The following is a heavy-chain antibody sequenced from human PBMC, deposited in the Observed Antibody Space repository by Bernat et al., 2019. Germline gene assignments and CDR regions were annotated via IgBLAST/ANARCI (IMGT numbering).Heavy chain of an antibody. D-gene: IGHD5-18*01. Sequence: QVQLVESGGGVVQPGRSLRLSCAASGFTFSSYAMHWVRQAPGKGLEWVAVISYDGSNKYYADSVKGRFTISRDNSKNTLYLQMNSLRAEDTAVYYCARGPVDTAMVTIFNFDYWGQGTLVTVSS. CDR2: ISYDGSNK. CDR1: GFTFSSYA. J-gene: IGHJ4*02. V-gene: IGHV3-30*04. CDR3: ARGPVDTAMVTIFNFDY.